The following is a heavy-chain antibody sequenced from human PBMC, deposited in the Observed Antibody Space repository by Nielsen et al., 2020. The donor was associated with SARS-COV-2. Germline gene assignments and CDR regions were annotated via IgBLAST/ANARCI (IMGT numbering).Heavy chain of an antibody. Sequence: VRQMPGKGLEWMGIIYPGDSDTRYCPSFQGQVTISADKSISTAYLQWSSLKASDTAMYYCASSVPPGDAFDIWGQGTMVTVSS. J-gene: IGHJ3*02. CDR3: ASSVPPGDAFDI. CDR2: IYPGDSDT. V-gene: IGHV5-51*01.